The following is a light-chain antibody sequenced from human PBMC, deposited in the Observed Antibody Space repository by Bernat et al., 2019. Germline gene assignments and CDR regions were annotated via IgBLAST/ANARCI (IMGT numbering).Light chain of an antibody. CDR2: DVT. V-gene: IGLV2-14*03. J-gene: IGLJ1*01. CDR1: SSDVGAYNY. Sequence: QSALTQPASVSGSPGQSITISCTGTSSDVGAYNYVSWFQQHPDKAPKLMLYDVTNRPSGVSYRFSGSKSGNTASLPISGLQAEDEADYYCVSYTTRSTFVFGTGTKVTVL. CDR3: VSYTTRSTFV.